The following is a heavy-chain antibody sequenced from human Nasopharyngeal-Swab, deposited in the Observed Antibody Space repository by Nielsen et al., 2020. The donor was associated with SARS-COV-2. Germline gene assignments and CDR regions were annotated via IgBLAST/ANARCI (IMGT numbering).Heavy chain of an antibody. CDR2: ISHDGRGN. Sequence: GESLKISCAASGYSFSSYGMHWVHQAPGKGLEWVAVISHDGRGNVYADSVKGRFTISRDNSTLYLQMDSLRAEDTAVYYCARWNNRGAGGTYEMDVWGQGTTVTVSS. D-gene: IGHD2/OR15-2a*01. J-gene: IGHJ6*02. CDR1: GYSFSSYG. CDR3: ARWNNRGAGGTYEMDV. V-gene: IGHV3-30*03.